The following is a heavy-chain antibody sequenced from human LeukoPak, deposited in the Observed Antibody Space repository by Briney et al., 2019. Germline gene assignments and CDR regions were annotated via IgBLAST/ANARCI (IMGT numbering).Heavy chain of an antibody. Sequence: SQTLSLTCTVSGGSISSGGYYWSWIRQYPGKGLEWIGYIYYSGSTYYNPSLKSRVTISVDTSKNQFSLKLSSVTAADTAVYYCARGSRIVVVPAAGSRYSSSWYFDYWGQGTLVTVSS. D-gene: IGHD2-2*01. CDR2: IYYSGST. V-gene: IGHV4-31*03. J-gene: IGHJ4*02. CDR1: GGSISSGGYY. CDR3: ARGSRIVVVPAAGSRYSSSWYFDY.